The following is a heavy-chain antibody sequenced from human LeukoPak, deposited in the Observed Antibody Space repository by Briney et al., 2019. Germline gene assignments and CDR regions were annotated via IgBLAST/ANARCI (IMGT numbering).Heavy chain of an antibody. D-gene: IGHD3-10*01. CDR1: GYTLTELS. CDR3: ALVVRGVGQ. J-gene: IGHJ4*02. Sequence: RASVKVSCKVSGYTLTELSMHWVRQAPGKGLEWMGGFDPEDGETIYAQKFQGRVTMTRNTSISTAYMELSSLRSEDTAVYYCALVVRGVGQWGQGTLVTVSS. CDR2: FDPEDGET. V-gene: IGHV1-24*01.